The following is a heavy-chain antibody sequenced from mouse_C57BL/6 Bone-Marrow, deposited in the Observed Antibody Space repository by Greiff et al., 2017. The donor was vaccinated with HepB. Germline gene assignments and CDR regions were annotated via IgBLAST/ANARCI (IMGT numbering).Heavy chain of an antibody. D-gene: IGHD1-1*01. CDR1: GYTFTNYW. V-gene: IGHV1-63*01. CDR2: IYPGGGYT. J-gene: IGHJ1*03. Sequence: VQLQQSGAELVRPGTSVKMSCKASGYTFTNYWIGWAKQRPGHGLEWIGDIYPGGGYTNYNEKFKGKATLTADKSSSTAYMQFSSLTSEDSAIYYCARSEGITTVYWYFDVWGTGTTVTVSS. CDR3: ARSEGITTVYWYFDV.